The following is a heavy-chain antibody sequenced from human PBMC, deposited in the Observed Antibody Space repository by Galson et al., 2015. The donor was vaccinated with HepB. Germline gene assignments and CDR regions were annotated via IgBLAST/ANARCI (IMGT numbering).Heavy chain of an antibody. V-gene: IGHV3-11*04. CDR3: AKGYCSGGSCYWDWFDP. D-gene: IGHD2-15*01. CDR2: ISSSYKTI. CDR1: GFVFSDYY. Sequence: SLRLSCAASGFVFSDYYMSWIRQAPGKGLEWISYISSSYKTIYYADSVKGRFTISRDNSKNTLYLQMNSLRAEDTAVYYCAKGYCSGGSCYWDWFDPWGQGTLVTVSS. J-gene: IGHJ5*02.